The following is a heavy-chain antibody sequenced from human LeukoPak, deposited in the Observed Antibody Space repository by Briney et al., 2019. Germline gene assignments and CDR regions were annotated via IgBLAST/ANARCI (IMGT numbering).Heavy chain of an antibody. D-gene: IGHD3-16*01. J-gene: IGHJ2*01. CDR3: ASRPDWGNPPLALSHRVDSFDL. Sequence: SVKVSCKASGGTFSSYAISWVRQAPGQGLEWMGGIIPIFGTANYAQKFQGRVTITADESTSTAYMELSSLRSEDTAVYYCASRPDWGNPPLALSHRVDSFDLWGRGTLVTVSS. CDR2: IIPIFGTA. V-gene: IGHV1-69*01. CDR1: GGTFSSYA.